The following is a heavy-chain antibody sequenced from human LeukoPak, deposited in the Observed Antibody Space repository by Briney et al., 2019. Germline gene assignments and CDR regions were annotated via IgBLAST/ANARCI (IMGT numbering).Heavy chain of an antibody. Sequence: SVKVSCKASGYTFSSYAISWVRQAPGQGLEWMGGIIPIFGTANYAQKFQGRVTITADESASTAYMELSSLRSEDTAVYCCASRYYYDSSGYYYGRFDYWGQGTLVTVSS. CDR1: GYTFSSYA. J-gene: IGHJ4*02. V-gene: IGHV1-69*13. CDR3: ASRYYYDSSGYYYGRFDY. D-gene: IGHD3-22*01. CDR2: IIPIFGTA.